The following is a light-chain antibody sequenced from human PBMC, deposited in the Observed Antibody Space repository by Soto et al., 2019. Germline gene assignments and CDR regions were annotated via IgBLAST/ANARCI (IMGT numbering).Light chain of an antibody. Sequence: DLQMTQSPSSLSASVGDRVTITCRTSQSISSFLNWYQHKPGNAPKLLIYTTSTLRSGVPSRFRGSGSGTHFTLTITNVQPEDFATYYCQQSYSTPPITFGQGTRLEI. J-gene: IGKJ5*01. CDR1: QSISSF. CDR2: TTS. V-gene: IGKV1-39*01. CDR3: QQSYSTPPIT.